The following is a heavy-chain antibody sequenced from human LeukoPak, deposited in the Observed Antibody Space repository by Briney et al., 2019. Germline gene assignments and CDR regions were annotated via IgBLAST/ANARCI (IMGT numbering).Heavy chain of an antibody. V-gene: IGHV3-23*01. Sequence: GGSLRLSCATSGFTSSSYAMSWVRQAPGKGLEWVSGISGSGDRTYYADSVKGRFTISRDNSKNTLYLQMNSLRADDTAVYYCAKDAVTALAGYYYYMDVWGKGTMVTVSS. D-gene: IGHD6-19*01. CDR1: GFTSSSYA. CDR2: ISGSGDRT. CDR3: AKDAVTALAGYYYYMDV. J-gene: IGHJ6*03.